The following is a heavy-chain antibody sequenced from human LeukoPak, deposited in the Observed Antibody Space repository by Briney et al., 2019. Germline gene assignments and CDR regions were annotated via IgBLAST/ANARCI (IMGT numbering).Heavy chain of an antibody. CDR3: ARVGHYGGNPFDY. Sequence: SETLSLTCTVSGGSISSYYWSWIRQPPGKGLEWIGYIYYSGSTNYDPSLKSRVTISIDTSKNQFSLKLKSVTAADTAVYYCARVGHYGGNPFDYWGQGTLVTVSS. CDR1: GGSISSYY. J-gene: IGHJ4*02. D-gene: IGHD4-17*01. CDR2: IYYSGST. V-gene: IGHV4-59*01.